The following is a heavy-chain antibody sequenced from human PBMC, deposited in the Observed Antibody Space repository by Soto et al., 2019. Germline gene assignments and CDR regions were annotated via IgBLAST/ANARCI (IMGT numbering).Heavy chain of an antibody. Sequence: PGGSLRFSCAASGFTFSSYGMHWVRQAPGKGLEWVAVISYDGSNKYYADSVKGRFTISRDNSKNTLYLQMNSLRAEETAVYYCAKDPCRYCSSTSYDYFDYWGQGTLVTVSS. CDR1: GFTFSSYG. CDR2: ISYDGSNK. CDR3: AKDPCRYCSSTSYDYFDY. D-gene: IGHD2-2*01. V-gene: IGHV3-30*18. J-gene: IGHJ4*02.